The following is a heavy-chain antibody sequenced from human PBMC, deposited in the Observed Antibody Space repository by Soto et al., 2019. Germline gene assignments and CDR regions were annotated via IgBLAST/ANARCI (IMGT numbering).Heavy chain of an antibody. CDR1: GFTFSDYV. V-gene: IGHV3-23*01. CDR2: ITGGGGDT. D-gene: IGHD2-2*01. CDR3: AKGSASSRPYYFDY. J-gene: IGHJ4*02. Sequence: GGSLRLSCAASGFTFSDYVMSWVRQAPGKGLEWVSAITGGGGDTFHADSVKGRFTTSRDNTYNTLYLQMNSLRADDTAVYYCAKGSASSRPYYFDYWGQGTLVTVSS.